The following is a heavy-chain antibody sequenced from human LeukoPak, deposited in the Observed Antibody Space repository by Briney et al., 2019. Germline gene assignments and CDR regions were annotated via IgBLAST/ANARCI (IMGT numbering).Heavy chain of an antibody. J-gene: IGHJ4*02. CDR1: GGTFSSYA. CDR3: ARERPLGVRGVRLYYFDY. Sequence: SVKVSCKASGGTFSSYAISRVRQAPGQGLEWMGRIIPILGIANYAQKFQGRVTITADKSTSTAYMELSSLRSEDTAVYYCARERPLGVRGVRLYYFDYWGQGTLVTVSS. CDR2: IIPILGIA. V-gene: IGHV1-69*04. D-gene: IGHD3-10*01.